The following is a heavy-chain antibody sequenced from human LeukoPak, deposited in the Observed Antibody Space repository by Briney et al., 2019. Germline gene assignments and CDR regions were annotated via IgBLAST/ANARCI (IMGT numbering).Heavy chain of an antibody. CDR1: GYTFTSYG. D-gene: IGHD4-17*01. V-gene: IGHV1-18*01. J-gene: IGHJ4*02. Sequence: ASVKVSCKASGYTFTSYGIGWVRQAPGQGLEWMGWISAYNGNTQYAQKFQGRVTITADKSTSTAYMELSSLRSEDTAVYYCASFGDYGPGWGQGTLVTVSS. CDR3: ASFGDYGPG. CDR2: ISAYNGNT.